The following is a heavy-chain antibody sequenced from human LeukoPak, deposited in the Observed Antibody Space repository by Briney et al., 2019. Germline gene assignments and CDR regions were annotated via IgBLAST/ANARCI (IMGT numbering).Heavy chain of an antibody. CDR3: ARDKDWAFDY. J-gene: IGHJ4*02. D-gene: IGHD3/OR15-3a*01. V-gene: IGHV3-21*05. CDR1: GFTFSAYS. CDR2: ISIDSHFM. Sequence: GGSLRLSCAASGFTFSAYSMNWFRQTPGKGLEWVSYISIDSHFMHYADSVKGRFTISRDTAKNSLYLQMNSLRAEDTAVYFCARDKDWAFDYWGQGTLVTVSS.